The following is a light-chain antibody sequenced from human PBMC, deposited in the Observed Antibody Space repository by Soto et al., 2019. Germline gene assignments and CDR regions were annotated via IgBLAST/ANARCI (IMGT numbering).Light chain of an antibody. J-gene: IGLJ1*01. CDR1: SSDVGSYNF. CDR3: CADAGRSTDV. CDR2: EVS. Sequence: QSVLTQPASVSGSPGQSITISCTRTSSDVGSYNFVSWYQQHPGEVPKVMIYEVSKRPSGVSDRFSGSKSGNTASLTISGLWSEDEADFYCCADAGRSTDVFVTGTKVSVL. V-gene: IGLV2-23*02.